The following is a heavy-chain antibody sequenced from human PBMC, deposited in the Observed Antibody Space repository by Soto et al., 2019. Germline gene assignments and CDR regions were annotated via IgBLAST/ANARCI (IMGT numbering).Heavy chain of an antibody. CDR2: IRSKANSYAT. D-gene: IGHD3-3*01. J-gene: IGHJ4*02. CDR1: GFTFSNAW. CDR3: TRADYDFWSGPSY. V-gene: IGHV3-73*01. Sequence: GESLKISCAASGFTFSNAWMNWVRQASGKGLEWVGRIRSKANSYATAYAASVKGRFTISRDDSKNTAYLQMNSLKTEDTAVYYCTRADYDFWSGPSYWGQGTLVTVSS.